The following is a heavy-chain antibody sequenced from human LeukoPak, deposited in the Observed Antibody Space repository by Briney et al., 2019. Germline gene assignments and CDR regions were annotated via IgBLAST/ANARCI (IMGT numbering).Heavy chain of an antibody. CDR2: IIPIFGTA. V-gene: IGHV1-69*13. Sequence: SVKVSCKASGGTFSSYAISWVRQAPGQGLEWMGGIIPIFGTANYAQKFQGGVTITADESTSTAYMELSSLRSEDTAVYYCARGVPAALGSFDYWGQGTLVTVSS. CDR1: GGTFSSYA. D-gene: IGHD2-2*01. CDR3: ARGVPAALGSFDY. J-gene: IGHJ4*02.